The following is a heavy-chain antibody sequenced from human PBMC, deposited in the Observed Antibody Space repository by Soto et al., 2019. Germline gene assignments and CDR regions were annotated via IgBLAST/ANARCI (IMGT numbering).Heavy chain of an antibody. D-gene: IGHD3-10*02. CDR2: IYYSGST. V-gene: IGHV4-31*03. CDR1: GGSISSGGYY. J-gene: IGHJ4*02. CDR3: ARGDVRGVIVIDY. Sequence: SETLSLTCTVSGGSISSGGYYWSWIRQHPGKGLEWIGYIYYSGSTYYNPSLKSRVTISVDTSKNQFSLKLSSVTAADTAVYYCARGDVRGVIVIDYWGQGTLVTVSS.